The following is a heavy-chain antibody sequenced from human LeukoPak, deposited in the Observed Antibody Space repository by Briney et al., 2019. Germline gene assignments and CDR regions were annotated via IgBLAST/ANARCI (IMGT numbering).Heavy chain of an antibody. CDR1: GFTFSSFA. D-gene: IGHD2-2*01. CDR2: ISYDGSNK. CDR3: AKDMCSSTSCSRRAFDI. V-gene: IGHV3-30-3*01. J-gene: IGHJ3*02. Sequence: PGGSLRLSCAASGFTFSSFAMHWVRQAPGKGLEWVAVISYDGSNKYYADSVKGRFTISRDNSANTLYLQMNSLRAEDTAVFYCAKDMCSSTSCSRRAFDIWGQGTMVTVSS.